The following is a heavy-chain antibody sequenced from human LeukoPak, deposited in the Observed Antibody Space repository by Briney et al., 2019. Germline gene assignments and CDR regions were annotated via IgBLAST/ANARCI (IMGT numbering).Heavy chain of an antibody. Sequence: PSETLSLTCAVYGGSFSGYYWSWIRQPPGKGLEWIGEISHSGSTNYNPSLKSRVTISVDTSKNQFSLKLSSVTAADTAVYYCARCNRITIFGVVTQYNWFDPWGQGTLVTVSS. CDR3: ARCNRITIFGVVTQYNWFDP. D-gene: IGHD3-3*01. CDR1: GGSFSGYY. CDR2: ISHSGST. J-gene: IGHJ5*02. V-gene: IGHV4-34*01.